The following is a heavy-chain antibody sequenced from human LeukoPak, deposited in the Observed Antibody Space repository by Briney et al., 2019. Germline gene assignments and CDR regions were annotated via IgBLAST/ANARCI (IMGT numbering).Heavy chain of an antibody. CDR2: IDPSDSYT. V-gene: IGHV5-10-1*01. D-gene: IGHD3-9*01. J-gene: IGHJ4*02. Sequence: GESLKISCKGSGYSFTSYWISWVRQMRGKGLEWMGRIDPSDSYTNYGPSFQGHVTISADKSISTAYLQWSSLKASDTAMYYCARGDYDIYDYWGQGTLVTVSS. CDR1: GYSFTSYW. CDR3: ARGDYDIYDY.